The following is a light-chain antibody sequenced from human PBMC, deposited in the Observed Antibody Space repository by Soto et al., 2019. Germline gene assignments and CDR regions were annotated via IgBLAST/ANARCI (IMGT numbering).Light chain of an antibody. CDR1: QSVSSSY. J-gene: IGKJ1*01. Sequence: EIVLTQSPGTPSLSPGERATLSCRASQSVSSSYLAWYQQRPGQAPRLLIYGASSRAPGIPDRFSGSGSGTDFTLTISRLEPEDFAVYYCQQYGSSPPITFGQGTKVDIK. CDR2: GAS. V-gene: IGKV3-20*01. CDR3: QQYGSSPPIT.